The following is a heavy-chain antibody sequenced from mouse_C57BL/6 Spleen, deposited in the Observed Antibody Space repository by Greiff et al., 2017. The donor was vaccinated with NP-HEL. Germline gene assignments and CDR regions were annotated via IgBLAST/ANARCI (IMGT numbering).Heavy chain of an antibody. V-gene: IGHV1-81*01. CDR3: ARTGGSSYGDY. Sequence: VKLVESGAELARPGASVKLSCKASGYTFTSYGISWVKQRTGQGLEWIGEIYPRSGNTYYNEKFKGKATLTADKSSSTAYMELRSLTSEDSAVYFCARTGGSSYGDYWGQGTTLTVSS. CDR1: GYTFTSYG. D-gene: IGHD1-1*01. CDR2: IYPRSGNT. J-gene: IGHJ2*01.